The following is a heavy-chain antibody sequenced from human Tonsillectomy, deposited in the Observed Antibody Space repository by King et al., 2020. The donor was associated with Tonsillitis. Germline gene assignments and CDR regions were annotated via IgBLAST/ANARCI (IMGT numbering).Heavy chain of an antibody. CDR1: NYTFTSYG. Sequence: VQLVESGAEVKKPGASVKVSCKASNYTFTSYGISWVRQAPGQGLEWMGWISPYNGNTYYAQKFQGRVTMTTDTSTNTAYMELRSLTSDDTAVYYCERAGLPPTLCYLDKGGRGTVATV. V-gene: IGHV1-18*04. J-gene: IGHJ4*02. CDR3: ERAGLPPTLCYLDK. CDR2: ISPYNGNT.